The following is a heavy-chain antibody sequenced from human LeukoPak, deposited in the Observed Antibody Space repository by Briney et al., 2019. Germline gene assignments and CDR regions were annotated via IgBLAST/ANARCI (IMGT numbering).Heavy chain of an antibody. CDR1: GGFISSSYY. J-gene: IGHJ6*03. CDR3: ARLDIVVVVAANYYYYYMDV. V-gene: IGHV4-4*07. D-gene: IGHD2-15*01. CDR2: ISTSGTT. Sequence: SETLSLTCTVSGGFISSSYYWGWIRQPAGKGLEWIGRISTSGTTNYNPSLKSRVTISVDTSKNQFSLKLSSVTAADTAVYYCARLDIVVVVAANYYYYYMDVWGKGTTVTVSS.